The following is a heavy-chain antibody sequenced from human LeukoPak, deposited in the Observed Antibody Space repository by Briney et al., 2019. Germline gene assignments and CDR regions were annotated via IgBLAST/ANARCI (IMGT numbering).Heavy chain of an antibody. CDR2: INHSGST. V-gene: IGHV4-34*01. Sequence: SETLSLTCAVYGGSFSGYYWSWIRQPPGKGLEWIGEINHSGSTNYNPSLKSRVTISVDTSKNQFSLKLSSVTAADTAVYYCARKGVAGPWVSSGVFDPWGQGTLVTVSS. CDR3: ARKGVAGPWVSSGVFDP. CDR1: GGSFSGYY. J-gene: IGHJ5*02. D-gene: IGHD3-10*01.